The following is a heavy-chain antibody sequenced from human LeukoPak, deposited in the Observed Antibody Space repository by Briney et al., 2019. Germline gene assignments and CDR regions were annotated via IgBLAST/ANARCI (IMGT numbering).Heavy chain of an antibody. D-gene: IGHD4-17*01. CDR2: IYYSGST. V-gene: IGHV4-59*01. Sequence: SETLSLTCSVSGGSISSYYWSWIRQPPGKGLEWIVFIYYSGSTNYNPSLKSRVTISVDTSKNQFSLKLSSVTAADTAVYYCARAAEAMTTVTTSTPDAFDIWGQGTMVTVSS. CDR1: GGSISSYY. J-gene: IGHJ3*02. CDR3: ARAAEAMTTVTTSTPDAFDI.